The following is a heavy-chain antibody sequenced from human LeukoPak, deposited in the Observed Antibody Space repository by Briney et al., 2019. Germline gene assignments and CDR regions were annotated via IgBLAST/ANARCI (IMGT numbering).Heavy chain of an antibody. Sequence: GESLKISCKGSGYSFTNYWLGRVRQMPGKGLEWMGIFYPGDSNTRYNPSFQGQVTFSADKSVNTAYLQWSSLRASDTAIYYWARLSITTSLRLYYCDYWGQGTLVTVPS. V-gene: IGHV5-51*01. CDR3: ARLSITTSLRLYYCDY. CDR1: GYSFTNYW. CDR2: FYPGDSNT. J-gene: IGHJ4*02. D-gene: IGHD2/OR15-2a*01.